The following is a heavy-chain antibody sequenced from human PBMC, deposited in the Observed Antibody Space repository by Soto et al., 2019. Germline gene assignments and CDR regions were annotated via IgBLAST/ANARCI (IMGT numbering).Heavy chain of an antibody. J-gene: IGHJ4*02. V-gene: IGHV1-8*01. D-gene: IGHD3-10*01. Sequence: QVQLVQSGAEVKKPGASVKVSCKASGYTFTSYDINWVRQATGQGLEWMGWMNPNSGNTGYAQKCQGRVTMTRNTCISTAYMVLSSLRSEDTAVYYCARGKTGRRTYGSGSYYNGDDYWGQGTLVTVSS. CDR3: ARGKTGRRTYGSGSYYNGDDY. CDR2: MNPNSGNT. CDR1: GYTFTSYD.